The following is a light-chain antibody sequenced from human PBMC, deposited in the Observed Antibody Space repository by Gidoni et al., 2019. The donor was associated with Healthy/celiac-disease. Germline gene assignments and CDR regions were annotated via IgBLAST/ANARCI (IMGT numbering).Light chain of an antibody. Sequence: EIVLTQSPGTLSLSPGESATLSCRASQSVRSSYLAWYQQKPGQAPRLPIYGAFSRATGIPDRFSGSGSGTDFTLTISRLGAEDFAVYFCQQYGGTPLYTFGQGTKLEIK. CDR1: QSVRSSY. CDR3: QQYGGTPLYT. J-gene: IGKJ2*01. V-gene: IGKV3-20*01. CDR2: GAF.